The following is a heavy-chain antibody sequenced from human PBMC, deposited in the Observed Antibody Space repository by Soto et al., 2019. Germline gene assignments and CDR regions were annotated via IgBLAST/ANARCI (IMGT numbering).Heavy chain of an antibody. CDR1: GFTVSSSY. D-gene: IGHD4-17*01. CDR3: ASAVDVDSVASYGDYSLPLDY. Sequence: GGSLRLSCAASGFTVSSSYMSWVRQAPGKGLEWVSVIYIGGSTYYADSVKGRFTISRHNSKNTLYLQMNSLKTEDTAVYFCASAVDVDSVASYGDYSLPLDYWGQGTLVTVSS. CDR2: IYIGGST. V-gene: IGHV3-53*04. J-gene: IGHJ4*02.